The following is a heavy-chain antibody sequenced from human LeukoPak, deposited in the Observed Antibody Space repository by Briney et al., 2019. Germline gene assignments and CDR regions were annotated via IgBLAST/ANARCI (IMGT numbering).Heavy chain of an antibody. Sequence: GGSLRLSCAASGFSFSNPAMSWVRQAPGKGLEWVSLLIASSGSTFYADSVKGRFTISRDNSKNTLYLQMNSLRAEDTAVYYCAKGAYDYIEMGYFDYWGQGTLVTVSS. CDR2: LIASSGST. J-gene: IGHJ4*02. CDR1: GFSFSNPA. CDR3: AKGAYDYIEMGYFDY. D-gene: IGHD5-12*01. V-gene: IGHV3-23*01.